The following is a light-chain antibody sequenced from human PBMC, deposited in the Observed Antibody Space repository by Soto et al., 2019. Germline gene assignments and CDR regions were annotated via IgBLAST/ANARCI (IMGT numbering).Light chain of an antibody. CDR3: QQANSFPLT. Sequence: DIQMTQSPSSVSAAVGDRVTITCRASQGINKWLAWYQQKPGKAPQLLISAASTLRSGVPSRFSGSGSGTDFILTISNXQPEDFATYFCQQANSFPLTFGGGTKVDIK. V-gene: IGKV1-12*01. CDR2: AAS. CDR1: QGINKW. J-gene: IGKJ4*01.